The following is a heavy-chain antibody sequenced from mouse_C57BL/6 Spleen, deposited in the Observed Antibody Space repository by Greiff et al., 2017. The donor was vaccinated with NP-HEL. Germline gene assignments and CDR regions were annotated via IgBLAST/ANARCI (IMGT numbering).Heavy chain of an antibody. CDR2: INPNYGTT. CDR3: ARRGTGTWYFDV. V-gene: IGHV1-39*01. D-gene: IGHD4-1*01. Sequence: VHVKQSGPELVKPGASVKISCKASGYSFTDYNMNWVKQSNGKSLEWIGVINPNYGTTSYNQKFKGKATLTVDQSSSTAYMQLNSLTSEDSAVYHCARRGTGTWYFDVWGTGTTVTVSS. J-gene: IGHJ1*03. CDR1: GYSFTDYN.